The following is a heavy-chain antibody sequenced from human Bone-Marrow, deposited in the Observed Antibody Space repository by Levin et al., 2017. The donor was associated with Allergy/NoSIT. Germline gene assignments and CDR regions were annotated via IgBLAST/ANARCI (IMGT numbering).Heavy chain of an antibody. J-gene: IGHJ4*02. Sequence: SETLSLTCTVSGASIRTDDYYWNWIRQAPGKGLEWIGYIYHSGTTSYNPSLQSRVTISVDTSKNQFSLNLTSVTVADTAVYYCARDRGFGDYYGRHYIGSYFDYWGQGTLVTVSS. CDR2: IYHSGTT. V-gene: IGHV4-30-4*01. D-gene: IGHD3-10*01. CDR1: GASIRTDDYY. CDR3: ARDRGFGDYYGRHYIGSYFDY.